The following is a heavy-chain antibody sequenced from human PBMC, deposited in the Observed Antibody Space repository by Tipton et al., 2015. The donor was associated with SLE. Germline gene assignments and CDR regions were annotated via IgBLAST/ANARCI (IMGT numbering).Heavy chain of an antibody. Sequence: TLSLTCAVSGNSITSGYYHWGWIRQTPGKGLEWIGNIFHSGTTYYNPSLKSRVTISVDTSKNQFSLMLTSVTAADTAVYYCARTPGGNWFYYYGMDVWGQGTTVTVSS. CDR3: ARTPGGNWFYYYGMDV. V-gene: IGHV4-38-2*01. J-gene: IGHJ6*02. CDR2: IFHSGTT. D-gene: IGHD4-23*01. CDR1: GNSITSGYYH.